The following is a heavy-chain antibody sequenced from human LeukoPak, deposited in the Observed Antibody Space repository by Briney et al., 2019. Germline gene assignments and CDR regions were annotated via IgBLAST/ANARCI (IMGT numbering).Heavy chain of an antibody. CDR1: GFTFSSYS. CDR2: ISNSSSYI. CDR3: ARDTAAAGWYYYYMDV. D-gene: IGHD6-13*01. Sequence: PGGSLRLSCAASGFTFSSYSMNWVRQAPGKGLEWVSSISNSSSYIYYADSVKGRFTISRDNAKNSLYLQMNSLRAEDTAVYYCARDTAAAGWYYYYMDVWGKGTTVTVSS. V-gene: IGHV3-21*01. J-gene: IGHJ6*03.